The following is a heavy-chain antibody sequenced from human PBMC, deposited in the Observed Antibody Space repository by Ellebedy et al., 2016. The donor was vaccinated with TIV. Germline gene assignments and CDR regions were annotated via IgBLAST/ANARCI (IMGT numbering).Heavy chain of an antibody. J-gene: IGHJ6*02. D-gene: IGHD2-2*01. CDR3: SRHCYTTDCYVTSYYDMDV. V-gene: IGHV1-69*04. CDR1: GGAFSSYA. Sequence: ASVKVSCKTSGGAFSSYAISWVRQAPGQGLEWMGRIIPILGMTNIAQKFQGRVTITADRSTSTAYMELRSLRSEDTAVYFCSRHCYTTDCYVTSYYDMDVWGQGTTVTVSS. CDR2: IIPILGMT.